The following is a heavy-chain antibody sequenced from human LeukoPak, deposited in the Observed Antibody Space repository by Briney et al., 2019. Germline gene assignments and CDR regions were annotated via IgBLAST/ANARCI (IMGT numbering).Heavy chain of an antibody. CDR1: GFSFSTYS. J-gene: IGHJ3*02. CDR2: ISSTSAHL. V-gene: IGHV3-21*01. D-gene: IGHD2-2*01. CDR3: TSRYCTSTNCYSFDI. Sequence: GGSLRLSCAASGFSFSTYSMNWVRQAPGKGLEWVSSISSTSAHLFYADSVKGRFSISRDNVKNSLYLQMNSLRVEDTAVYYCTSRYCTSTNCYSFDIWGQGTMVTVSS.